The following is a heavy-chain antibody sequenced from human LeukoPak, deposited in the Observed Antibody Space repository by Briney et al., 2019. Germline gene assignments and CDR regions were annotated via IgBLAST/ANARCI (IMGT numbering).Heavy chain of an antibody. Sequence: ASVKVSCKASGYTFTSYGISWVRQAPGQGLEWMGWISAYNGNTNYAQKLQGRVTMTTDTSTSTAYMELRSLRSDDTAVYYCARDSRVVRARNWFDPWGQGTLVTVSS. D-gene: IGHD3-10*01. J-gene: IGHJ5*02. CDR1: GYTFTSYG. V-gene: IGHV1-18*01. CDR2: ISAYNGNT. CDR3: ARDSRVVRARNWFDP.